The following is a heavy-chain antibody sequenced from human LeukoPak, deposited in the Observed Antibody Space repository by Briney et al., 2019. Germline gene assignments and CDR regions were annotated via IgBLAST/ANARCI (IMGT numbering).Heavy chain of an antibody. V-gene: IGHV4-61*02. J-gene: IGHJ4*02. CDR2: AYTSGST. Sequence: PSETLSLTCTVSGGSISSSSYYWGWIRQPAGKGLEWIGRAYTSGSTDYNPSLRSRVTMSLDTSKNQLSLILNSVIAADTAVYYCARGIAGGFHFFDYWGQGTLVTVSS. CDR3: ARGIAGGFHFFDY. D-gene: IGHD3-16*01. CDR1: GGSISSSSYY.